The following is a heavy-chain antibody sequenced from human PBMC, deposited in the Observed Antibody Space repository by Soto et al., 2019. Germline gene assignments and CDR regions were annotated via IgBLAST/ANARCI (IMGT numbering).Heavy chain of an antibody. D-gene: IGHD3-22*01. CDR3: ASTRIYGYYYDSSGLRFDI. Sequence: ASVKVSCKASGYTFTGYYMHWVRQAPGQGLEWMGWINPNSGGTNYAQKFQGRVTMTRDTSISTAYMELSRLGSDDTAVYYCASTRIYGYYYDSSGLRFDIWGQGTRVTV. J-gene: IGHJ3*02. CDR2: INPNSGGT. CDR1: GYTFTGYY. V-gene: IGHV1-2*02.